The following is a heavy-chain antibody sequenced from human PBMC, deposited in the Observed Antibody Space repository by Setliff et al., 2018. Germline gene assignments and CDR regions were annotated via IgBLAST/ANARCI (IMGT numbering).Heavy chain of an antibody. CDR1: GFTFRSYS. CDR3: ATTQVVPASTYSIDY. J-gene: IGHJ4*02. V-gene: IGHV3-48*01. Sequence: PGGSLRLSCAASGFTFRSYSMKWVRQAPGKGLEWVSYISSSSSTVYYADSVKGRFTISRDNAKNLLYLQMNSLRAEDTAVSYCATTQVVPASTYSIDYLGQGTLVTVSS. CDR2: ISSSSSTV. D-gene: IGHD2-2*01.